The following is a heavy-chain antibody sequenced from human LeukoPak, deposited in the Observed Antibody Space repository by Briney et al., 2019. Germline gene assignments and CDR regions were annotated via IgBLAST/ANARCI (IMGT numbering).Heavy chain of an antibody. Sequence: PGGSLRLSCAASGFTFRSYAMNWVRQAPGKGLEWVSAISGSGGSTYYADSVKGRFTISRDNSKNTLYLQLNRLRAEDTAVYYCAKGGAVSSKSITMIRGTRRYYYYMDVWGKGTTVTISS. J-gene: IGHJ6*03. CDR1: GFTFRSYA. D-gene: IGHD3-10*01. CDR2: ISGSGGST. CDR3: AKGGAVSSKSITMIRGTRRYYYYMDV. V-gene: IGHV3-23*01.